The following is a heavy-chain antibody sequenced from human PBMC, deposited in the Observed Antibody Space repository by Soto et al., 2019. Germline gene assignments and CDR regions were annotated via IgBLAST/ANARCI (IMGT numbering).Heavy chain of an antibody. CDR3: ARVGNFWTRDV. CDR1: GFTFSSHW. J-gene: IGHJ6*04. D-gene: IGHD3-3*01. V-gene: IGHV3-7*01. CDR2: IKEDGSEK. Sequence: EVQLVESGGGLVQPGGSLRLSCAASGFTFSSHWMTWVRQAPGKGLEWVANIKEDGSEKYYVDSVKGRFTISIDNAQNSLHLQMNSLRGEDTAVYYCARVGNFWTRDVWGKGTTVTVSS.